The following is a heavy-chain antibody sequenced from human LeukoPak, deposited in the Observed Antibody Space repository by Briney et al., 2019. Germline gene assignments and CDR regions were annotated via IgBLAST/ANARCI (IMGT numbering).Heavy chain of an antibody. V-gene: IGHV4-34*01. CDR2: INHSGST. CDR1: GGSFSGYY. D-gene: IGHD6-13*01. CDR3: ARGSSWYGDVDV. Sequence: SETLSLTCAVYGGSFSGYYWSWIRQPPGKGLEWIGEINHSGSTNYNPSLKSRVTISVDTSKNQFSLKLSSVTAADTAVYYCARGSSWYGDVDVWGKGTTVTVSS. J-gene: IGHJ6*04.